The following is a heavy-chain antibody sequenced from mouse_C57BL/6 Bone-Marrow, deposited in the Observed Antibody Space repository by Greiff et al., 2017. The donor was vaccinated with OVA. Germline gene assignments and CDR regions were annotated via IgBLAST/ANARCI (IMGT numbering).Heavy chain of an antibody. CDR2: IDPSDSYT. CDR1: GYTFTSYW. J-gene: IGHJ2*01. D-gene: IGHD2-3*01. V-gene: IGHV1-69*01. Sequence: QVQLQQPGAELVMPGASVKLSCKASGYTFTSYWMHWVKQRPGQGLEWIGEIDPSDSYTNYNQKFKGKSTLTVDKSSSTAYMPLSSLTSEDSAVYYGERLDYEGYTAFFDYWAQGHTLPVAS. CDR3: ERLDYEGYTAFFDY.